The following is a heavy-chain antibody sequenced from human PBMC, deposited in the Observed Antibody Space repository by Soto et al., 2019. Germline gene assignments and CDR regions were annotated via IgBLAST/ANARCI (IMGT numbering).Heavy chain of an antibody. CDR2: IYYSGST. D-gene: IGHD2-21*02. CDR3: ARSPIVVVTAYFDY. J-gene: IGHJ4*02. V-gene: IGHV4-31*03. CDR1: GGSISSGCYY. Sequence: QVQLQESGPGLVKPSQTLSLTCTVSGGSISSGCYYWSWIRQHPGKGLEWIGYIYYSGSTYYNPSLKDRVTISVDTSKNQFSLKLSSVTAADTAVYYCARSPIVVVTAYFDYWGQGTLVTVSS.